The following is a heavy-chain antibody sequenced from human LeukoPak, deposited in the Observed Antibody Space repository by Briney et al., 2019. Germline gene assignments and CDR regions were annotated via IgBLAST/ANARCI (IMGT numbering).Heavy chain of an antibody. CDR1: GGSISSGSYY. CDR3: ASGAVAVWFDP. Sequence: SETLSLTCTVSGGSISSGSYYWSWIRQPAGKGLEWVGRIYTSGSTNYNPSLKSRVTISVDTSKNQFSLKLSSVTAADTAVYYCASGAVAVWFDPWGQGTLVTVSS. V-gene: IGHV4-61*02. CDR2: IYTSGST. D-gene: IGHD6-19*01. J-gene: IGHJ5*02.